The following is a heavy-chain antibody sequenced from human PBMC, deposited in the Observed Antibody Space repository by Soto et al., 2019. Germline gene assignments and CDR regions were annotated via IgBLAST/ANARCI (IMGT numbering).Heavy chain of an antibody. Sequence: PXESLKSACKGSGYSFTSYWISWVRQIPGKGLEWMGRIDPSDSYTNYSPSFQGHVTISADKSISTAYLQWSSLKASDTAMYYCATATYSSSSLYYYYGMDVWGQGTTVTVSS. CDR2: IDPSDSYT. CDR3: ATATYSSSSLYYYYGMDV. CDR1: GYSFTSYW. D-gene: IGHD6-6*01. J-gene: IGHJ6*02. V-gene: IGHV5-10-1*01.